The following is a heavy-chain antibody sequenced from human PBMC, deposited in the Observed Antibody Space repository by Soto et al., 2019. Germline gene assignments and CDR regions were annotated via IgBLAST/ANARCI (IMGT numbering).Heavy chain of an antibody. CDR2: ISAYNGNT. J-gene: IGHJ5*02. CDR3: ARVWGSIAVAVDWFDP. CDR1: GYTFTSYG. V-gene: IGHV1-18*01. Sequence: GASVKVSCKASGYTFTSYGISWVRQAPGQGLEWMGWISAYNGNTNYAQKLQGRVTMTTDTSTSTAYMELRSLRSDDTAVYYCARVWGSIAVAVDWFDPWGQGTLVTVSS. D-gene: IGHD6-19*01.